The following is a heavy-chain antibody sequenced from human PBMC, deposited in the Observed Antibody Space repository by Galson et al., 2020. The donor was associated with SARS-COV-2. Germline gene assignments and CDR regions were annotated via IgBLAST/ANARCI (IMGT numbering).Heavy chain of an antibody. CDR1: GYTLTELS. CDR2: FDPEDGET. CDR3: ATAPPSIVGATSWFDP. Sequence: ASVKVSCKVSGYTLTELSMHWVRQAPGKGLEWMGGFDPEDGETIYAQKSQGRVTMTEDTSTDTAYMERSSLRSEDTAVYYCATAPPSIVGATSWFDPWGQGTLVTVSS. D-gene: IGHD1-26*01. V-gene: IGHV1-24*01. J-gene: IGHJ5*02.